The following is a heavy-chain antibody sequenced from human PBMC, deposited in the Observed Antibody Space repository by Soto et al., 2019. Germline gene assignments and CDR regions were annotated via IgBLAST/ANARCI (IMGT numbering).Heavy chain of an antibody. V-gene: IGHV3-30*18. CDR1: GFTFSSYG. D-gene: IGHD4-4*01. CDR2: ISYDGSNK. J-gene: IGHJ3*02. Sequence: ESGGGVVQPGRSLRLSCAASGFTFSSYGMHWVRQAPGKGLEWVAVISYDGSNKYYADSVKGRFTISRDNSKNTLYLQMNSLRAEDTAVYYCAKDRSTPDAFDIWGQGTMVTVSS. CDR3: AKDRSTPDAFDI.